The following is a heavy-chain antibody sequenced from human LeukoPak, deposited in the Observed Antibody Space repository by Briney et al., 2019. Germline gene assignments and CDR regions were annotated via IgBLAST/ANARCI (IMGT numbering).Heavy chain of an antibody. D-gene: IGHD3-9*01. CDR1: GGSISSYY. CDR2: IYYSGST. V-gene: IGHV4-59*01. CDR3: AREGNYDILTGYYNVFDY. J-gene: IGHJ4*02. Sequence: SETLSLTCTVAGGSISSYYWSWIRQPPGKGLEWIGYIYYSGSTNYNPSLKSRVTISVDTSKNQFSLKLSSVTAADTAVYYCAREGNYDILTGYYNVFDYWGQATLATVSS.